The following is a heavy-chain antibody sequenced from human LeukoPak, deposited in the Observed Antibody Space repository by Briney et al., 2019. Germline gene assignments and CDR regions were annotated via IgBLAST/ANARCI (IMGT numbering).Heavy chain of an antibody. CDR1: GGTFSSYA. D-gene: IGHD3-10*01. Sequence: ASMKVSCKASGGTFSSYAISWVRQAPGQGLEWMGGIIPIFGTANYAQKFQGRVTITADESTSTAYMELSSLRSEDTAVYYCARDYYGSGSYEYWGQGTLVTVSS. V-gene: IGHV1-69*01. J-gene: IGHJ4*02. CDR2: IIPIFGTA. CDR3: ARDYYGSGSYEY.